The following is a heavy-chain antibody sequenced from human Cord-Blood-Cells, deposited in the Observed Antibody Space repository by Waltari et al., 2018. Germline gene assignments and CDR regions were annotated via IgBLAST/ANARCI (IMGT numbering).Heavy chain of an antibody. CDR1: GFTFSNAW. J-gene: IGHJ4*02. CDR3: TTERNVVVIASAY. D-gene: IGHD2-21*01. CDR2: IKSKTDGGTT. V-gene: IGHV3-15*01. Sequence: VQLVESGGGLVKPGGSLRLSCAASGFTFSNAWMSWVRQAPGKGLEWVGRIKSKTDGGTTDYAAPVKGRFTISRDDSKNTLYLQMNSLKTEDTAVYYCTTERNVVVIASAYWGQGTLVTVSS.